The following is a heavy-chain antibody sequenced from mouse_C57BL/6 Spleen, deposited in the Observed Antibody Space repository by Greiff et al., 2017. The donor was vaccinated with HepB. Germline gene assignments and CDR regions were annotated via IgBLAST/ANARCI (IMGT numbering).Heavy chain of an antibody. CDR2: INPSTGVT. J-gene: IGHJ3*01. CDR1: GYSFTGYY. V-gene: IGHV1-42*01. D-gene: IGHD2-4*01. CDR3: ARYDYAFAY. Sequence: EVQLQQSGPELVKPGASVKLSCKASGYSFTGYYMNWVKQSPEKSLEWIGEINPSTGVTTYTQKFKANATLNVDKSSSTAYMQLKSLTSEYSAVYYCARYDYAFAYGGQGTLVTVSA.